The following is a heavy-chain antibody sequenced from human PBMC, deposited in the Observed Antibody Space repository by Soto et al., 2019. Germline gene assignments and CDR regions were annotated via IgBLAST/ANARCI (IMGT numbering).Heavy chain of an antibody. CDR3: ARGATVTTYFDY. V-gene: IGHV3-48*02. CDR2: ISESSSII. CDR1: GFTFSSYS. Sequence: SGGSLRLSCAASGFTFSSYSMNWVRQAPGKGLEWVSHISESSSIIYYADSVKGRFTISRDTAKNSLYLHMNSLRDDDTAVYYCARGATVTTYFDYWGQGTLVTVSS. D-gene: IGHD4-4*01. J-gene: IGHJ4*02.